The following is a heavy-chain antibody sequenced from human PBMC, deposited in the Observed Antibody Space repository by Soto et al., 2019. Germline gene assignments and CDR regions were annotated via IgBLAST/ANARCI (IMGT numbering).Heavy chain of an antibody. D-gene: IGHD6-13*01. CDR3: ARVWSKQQLARLDY. Sequence: GGSLRLSCAASGFTFSSYAMHWVRQAPGKGLEWVAVISYDGSNKYYADSVKGRFTISRDNSKNTLYLQMNSLRAEDTAVYYCARVWSKQQLARLDYWGQGTLVTVPQ. CDR1: GFTFSSYA. CDR2: ISYDGSNK. J-gene: IGHJ4*02. V-gene: IGHV3-30-3*01.